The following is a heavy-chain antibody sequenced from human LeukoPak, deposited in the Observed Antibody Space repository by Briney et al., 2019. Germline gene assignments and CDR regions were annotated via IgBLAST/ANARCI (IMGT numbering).Heavy chain of an antibody. V-gene: IGHV4-34*01. D-gene: IGHD2-15*01. J-gene: IGHJ5*02. CDR3: AGGGSLSMTNWFDP. CDR1: GGSFSGYY. Sequence: SETLSLTCAVYGGSFSGYYWSWIRQPPGKGLEWIGEINHSGSTNYNPSLKSRVTISVDTSKNQFSLKLSSVTAADTAVYYCAGGGSLSMTNWFDPWGQGTLVTASS. CDR2: INHSGST.